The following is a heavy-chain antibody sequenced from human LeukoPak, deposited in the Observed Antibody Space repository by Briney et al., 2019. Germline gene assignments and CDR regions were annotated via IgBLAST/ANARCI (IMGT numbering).Heavy chain of an antibody. V-gene: IGHV4-39*07. Sequence: PSETLSLTCTVSGGSISSSSYYWGWIRQPPGKGLEWIGSIYYSGSTYYNPSLKSRVTISVDPSKNQFSLKLSSVTAADTAVYYCAREELYYDSSARRVLYMDVWGKGTTVTVSS. D-gene: IGHD3-22*01. CDR3: AREELYYDSSARRVLYMDV. CDR1: GGSISSSSYY. J-gene: IGHJ6*03. CDR2: IYYSGST.